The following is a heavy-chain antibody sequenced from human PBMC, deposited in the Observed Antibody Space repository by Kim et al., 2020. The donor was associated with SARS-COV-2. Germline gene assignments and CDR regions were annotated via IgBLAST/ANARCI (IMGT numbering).Heavy chain of an antibody. Sequence: DYAAPVKGRFTISRDDSKNTLYLQMNSLKTEDTAVYYCTTGGGYYVAAFDIWGQGTMVTVSS. J-gene: IGHJ3*02. CDR3: TTGGGYYVAAFDI. V-gene: IGHV3-15*01. D-gene: IGHD3-22*01.